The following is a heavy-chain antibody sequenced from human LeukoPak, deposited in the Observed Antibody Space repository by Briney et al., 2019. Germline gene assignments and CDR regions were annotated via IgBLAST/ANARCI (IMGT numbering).Heavy chain of an antibody. CDR1: GFTFSSYW. V-gene: IGHV3-7*03. D-gene: IGHD3-16*01. CDR2: INHNGNVN. Sequence: GGSLRLSCAASGFTFSSYWMNWARQAPGKGLEWVASINHNGNVNYYVDSGKGRFTISRDNAKNSLHLQMSNLRAEDTAVYFCARGGGLDVWGQGATVTVSS. J-gene: IGHJ6*02. CDR3: ARGGGLDV.